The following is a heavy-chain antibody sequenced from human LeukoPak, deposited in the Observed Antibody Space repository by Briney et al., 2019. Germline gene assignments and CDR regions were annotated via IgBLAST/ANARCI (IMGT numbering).Heavy chain of an antibody. D-gene: IGHD1-26*01. V-gene: IGHV3-9*01. CDR2: ISWNSGSI. CDR1: GFTFDDYA. Sequence: GGSLRLSCAASGFTFDDYAMHWVRQAPGKGLEWVSGISWNSGSIGYADSVKGRFTISRDNAKNSLYLQMNSLRAEDTAVYYCARGSRYSGSYYFDYWGQGTLVTVSS. CDR3: ARGSRYSGSYYFDY. J-gene: IGHJ4*02.